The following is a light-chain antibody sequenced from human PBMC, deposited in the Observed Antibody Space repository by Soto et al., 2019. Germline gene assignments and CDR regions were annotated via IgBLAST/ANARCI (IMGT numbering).Light chain of an antibody. CDR1: QSVLYNSNNKNY. Sequence: DIVMTQSPDSLAVSLGERATVNCKSSQSVLYNSNNKNYVAWYQQKPVQPPKLLIYWASTRESGVPDRFSGSGSGTDFTLTISSLQAEEVAVYYCQQYYSTPPTFGQGTKVESK. CDR3: QQYYSTPPT. CDR2: WAS. J-gene: IGKJ1*01. V-gene: IGKV4-1*01.